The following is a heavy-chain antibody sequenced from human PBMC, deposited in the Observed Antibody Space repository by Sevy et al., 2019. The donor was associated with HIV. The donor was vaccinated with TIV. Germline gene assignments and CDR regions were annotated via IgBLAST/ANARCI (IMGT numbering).Heavy chain of an antibody. CDR3: AGEEAPNRHIRCCSGDNCFYNSFDP. J-gene: IGHJ5*02. Sequence: GGSLRLSCAASGFTFSDYAMHWVRQAPGKGLEWVSIISSDGITKYYADSVKGQFTISRDNSENSLYLQRNSLRPEDTAVYYCAGEEAPNRHIRCCSGDNCFYNSFDPWGQGTLVTVSS. D-gene: IGHD2-15*01. CDR2: ISSDGITK. CDR1: GFTFSDYA. V-gene: IGHV3-30-3*01.